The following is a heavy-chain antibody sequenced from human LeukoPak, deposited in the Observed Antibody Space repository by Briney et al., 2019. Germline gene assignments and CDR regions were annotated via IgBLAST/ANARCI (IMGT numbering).Heavy chain of an antibody. D-gene: IGHD3-22*01. CDR2: IYYSGST. V-gene: IGHV4-59*01. CDR1: GGSISSYY. Sequence: PSETLSLTCTVSGGSISSYYWSWIRQPPGKGLEWIGYIYYSGSTNYNPSLKSRVTISVDTSKNQFSLKLSSVTAADTAVYYCARAGYYDSSGYYSIWGFDYWGQGTLVTVSS. J-gene: IGHJ4*02. CDR3: ARAGYYDSSGYYSIWGFDY.